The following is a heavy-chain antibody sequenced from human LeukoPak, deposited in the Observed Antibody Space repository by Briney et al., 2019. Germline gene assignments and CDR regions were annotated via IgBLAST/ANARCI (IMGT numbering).Heavy chain of an antibody. CDR1: GFIFSNYA. CDR2: IRSSGVNT. CDR3: AKMYTTGWLVDS. V-gene: IGHV3-23*01. Sequence: PGGSLRLSCTASGFIFSNYAMTWVRQAPGKGLEWVSSIRSSGVNTYYADSVKGRFTTSRDNSKNTVYLQMSSLRAEDTAVYYCAKMYTTGWLVDSWGQGTLVVVSS. D-gene: IGHD6-19*01. J-gene: IGHJ4*02.